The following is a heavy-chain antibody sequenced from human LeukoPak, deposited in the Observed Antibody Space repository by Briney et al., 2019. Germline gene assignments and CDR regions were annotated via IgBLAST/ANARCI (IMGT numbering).Heavy chain of an antibody. Sequence: SETLSLTCAVYGGSFSGDYWSWIRQPPGKGLEWIGEINHSGSTNYNPSLKSRVTISVDTSKNQFSLKLSSVTAADTAVYYCARGPKLNSSGYYALFGIWGQGTMVTVSS. CDR2: INHSGST. CDR1: GGSFSGDY. CDR3: ARGPKLNSSGYYALFGI. V-gene: IGHV4-34*01. J-gene: IGHJ3*02. D-gene: IGHD3-22*01.